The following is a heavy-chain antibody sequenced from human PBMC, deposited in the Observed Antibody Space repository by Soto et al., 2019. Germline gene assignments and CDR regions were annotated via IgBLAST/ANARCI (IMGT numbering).Heavy chain of an antibody. CDR2: IWYDGSNK. J-gene: IGHJ6*02. CDR3: ARRITMVRGASYYYGMDV. Sequence: GGSLRLSCAASGFTFSSYGMHWVRQAPGKGLEWVAVIWYDGSNKYYADSVKGRFTISRDNSKNTLYLQMNSLRAEDTAVYYCARRITMVRGASYYYGMDVWGQGTTVTVSS. D-gene: IGHD3-10*01. CDR1: GFTFSSYG. V-gene: IGHV3-33*01.